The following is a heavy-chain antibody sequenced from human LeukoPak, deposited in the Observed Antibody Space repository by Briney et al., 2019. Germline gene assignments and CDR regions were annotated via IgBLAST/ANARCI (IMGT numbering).Heavy chain of an antibody. J-gene: IGHJ4*02. Sequence: SVKVSCKASVGTFSSHAISWVRQAPGQGLEWMGGIIPIFGTANYAQKFQGRVTITTDQSTITAYMELSSLRSEDTAVYYCARGRGVLATLYDFDYWGQGTLVTVS. CDR1: VGTFSSHA. D-gene: IGHD3-10*01. CDR3: ARGRGVLATLYDFDY. V-gene: IGHV1-69*05. CDR2: IIPIFGTA.